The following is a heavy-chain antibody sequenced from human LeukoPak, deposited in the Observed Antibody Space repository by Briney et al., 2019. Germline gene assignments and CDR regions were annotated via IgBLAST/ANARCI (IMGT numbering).Heavy chain of an antibody. J-gene: IGHJ3*02. D-gene: IGHD2-2*01. CDR2: IYSGGST. V-gene: IGHV3-66*01. Sequence: GGSLRLSCAASGFTVSSNYMSWVRQAPGKGLEWVSVIYSGGSTYYADSVKGRFTISRDNSKNSLYLQLNSLRAEDTAVYYCARYCTSTTCDPQDAFDIWGQGTKVTVAS. CDR1: GFTVSSNY. CDR3: ARYCTSTTCDPQDAFDI.